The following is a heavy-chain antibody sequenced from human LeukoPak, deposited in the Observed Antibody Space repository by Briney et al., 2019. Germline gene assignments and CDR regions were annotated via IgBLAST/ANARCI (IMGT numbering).Heavy chain of an antibody. Sequence: SETLSLTCTVSGGSITSYYWSWIRQPAGKGLEWIGRIYSSGSTNYNPSLKSRVTISVDTSKNQFSLKLSSVTAADTAVYYCASQYSSGWYDYWGQGTLVTVSS. CDR1: GGSITSYY. V-gene: IGHV4-4*07. J-gene: IGHJ4*02. CDR2: IYSSGST. D-gene: IGHD6-19*01. CDR3: ASQYSSGWYDY.